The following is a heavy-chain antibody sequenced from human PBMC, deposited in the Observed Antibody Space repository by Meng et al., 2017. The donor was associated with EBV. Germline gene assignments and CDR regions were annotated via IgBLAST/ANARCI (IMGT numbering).Heavy chain of an antibody. D-gene: IGHD3-10*01. CDR3: ASESGRGYTPDY. CDR2: FLPRLGAP. J-gene: IGHJ4*02. V-gene: IGHV1-69*01. CDR1: GGPFRYSA. Sequence: HVQVVQSAAEVKTPGWSVKVSCKTSGGPFRYSAISWVRQAPGQGLEWLGGFLPRLGAPNYAQKFHGRVKITADESTSTHYVDLSSLRSEDTAIYYCASESGRGYTPDYWGQGTLVTVSS.